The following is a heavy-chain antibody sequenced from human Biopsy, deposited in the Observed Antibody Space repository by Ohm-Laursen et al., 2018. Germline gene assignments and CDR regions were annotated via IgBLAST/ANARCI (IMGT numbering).Heavy chain of an antibody. V-gene: IGHV4-59*11. CDR2: ISHTGYT. CDR1: GGSFTGHY. CDR3: ARGSNEYGGLYFPH. D-gene: IGHD4-23*01. Sequence: SETLSLTCTVSGGSFTGHYWTWIRQPPGQGLEWIGHISHTGYTSYKSSLKSRVTISLDTSRKHFSLRLTSLAAAATAVYYCARGSNEYGGLYFPHWGQGTLVTVSS. J-gene: IGHJ1*01.